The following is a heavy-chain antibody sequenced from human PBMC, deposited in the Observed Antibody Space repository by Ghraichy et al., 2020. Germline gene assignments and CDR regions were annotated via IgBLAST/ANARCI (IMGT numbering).Heavy chain of an antibody. CDR3: ARRAWDPNMVRGVTFDY. CDR2: IYYSGST. Sequence: SETLSLTCTVSGGSISSYYWSWIRQPPGKGLEWIGYIYYSGSTNYNPSLKSRVTISVDTSKNQFSLKLSSVTAADTAVYYCARRAWDPNMVRGVTFDYWGQGTLVTVSS. V-gene: IGHV4-59*01. D-gene: IGHD3-10*01. CDR1: GGSISSYY. J-gene: IGHJ4*02.